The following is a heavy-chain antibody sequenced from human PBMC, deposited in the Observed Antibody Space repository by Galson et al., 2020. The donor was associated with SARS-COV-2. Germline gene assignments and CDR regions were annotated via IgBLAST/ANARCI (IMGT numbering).Heavy chain of an antibody. CDR1: GFTFSSYE. V-gene: IGHV3-48*03. J-gene: IGHJ5*02. CDR3: ARDPSSSWYNWFDP. Sequence: GGSLRLSCAASGFTFSSYEMNWVRQAPGKGLEWVSYISSRGTTVFYADSVKGRFTISRDNAKKSLYLQMNSLRAEDTALYYCARDPSSSWYNWFDPWGQGTLVTVSS. D-gene: IGHD6-13*01. CDR2: ISSRGTTV.